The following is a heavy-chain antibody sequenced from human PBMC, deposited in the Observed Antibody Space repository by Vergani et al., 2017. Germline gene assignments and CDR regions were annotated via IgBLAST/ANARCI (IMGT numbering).Heavy chain of an antibody. CDR2: ISGSGGST. V-gene: IGHV3-23*04. Sequence: ELQLVESGGGLVQPGGSLRLSCAASGSTVSGNYMTWVRQAPGKGLEWVSGISGSGGSTYYAGSVKGRLTISRDSSKNTLYLQMNSLSAGDTAVYYCAKANPLNSGYDYLYYYHAMDVWGQGTTVTVSS. D-gene: IGHD5-12*01. CDR3: AKANPLNSGYDYLYYYHAMDV. CDR1: GSTVSGNY. J-gene: IGHJ6*02.